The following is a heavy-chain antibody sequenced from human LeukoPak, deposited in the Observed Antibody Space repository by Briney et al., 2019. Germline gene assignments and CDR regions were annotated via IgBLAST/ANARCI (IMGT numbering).Heavy chain of an antibody. Sequence: GGSLRLSCAASGFTFSSYAMSWVRQAPGKGLEWVAIISFDGNNKYYADSVKGRFTISRDNYNNTMYLQMNSLRAEDTSVYYCARDLWRTLTTPAGYWGQGTLVTVSS. J-gene: IGHJ4*02. CDR3: ARDLWRTLTTPAGY. D-gene: IGHD4-17*01. CDR2: ISFDGNNK. V-gene: IGHV3-30-3*01. CDR1: GFTFSSYA.